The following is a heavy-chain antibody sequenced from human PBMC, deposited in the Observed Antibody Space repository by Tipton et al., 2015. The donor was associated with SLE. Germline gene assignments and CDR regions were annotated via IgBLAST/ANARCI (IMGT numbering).Heavy chain of an antibody. CDR1: GFTFSSYS. CDR3: ARGVRYYYDSSGYYDY. V-gene: IGHV3-21*01. D-gene: IGHD3-22*01. J-gene: IGHJ4*02. CDR2: ISSSSSYI. Sequence: GSLRLSCAASGFTFSSYSMNWVRQAPGKGLEWVSSISSSSSYIYYADSVKGRFTISRDNAKNSLYLQMNSLRAEDTAVYYCARGVRYYYDSSGYYDYWGQGTLVTVSS.